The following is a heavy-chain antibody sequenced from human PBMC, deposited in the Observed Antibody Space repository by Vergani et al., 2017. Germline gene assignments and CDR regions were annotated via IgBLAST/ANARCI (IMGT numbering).Heavy chain of an antibody. Sequence: QVQLVQSGAEVKKPGSSVKVSCKASGGTFSSYAISWVRQAPGQGLEWMGGTIPIFGTANYAQKFQGRVTITADESTSTAYMELSSLRSEDTAVYYCARGQDIVVVVAENWFDPWGQGTLVTVSS. CDR2: TIPIFGTA. J-gene: IGHJ5*02. D-gene: IGHD2-15*01. CDR3: ARGQDIVVVVAENWFDP. CDR1: GGTFSSYA. V-gene: IGHV1-69*01.